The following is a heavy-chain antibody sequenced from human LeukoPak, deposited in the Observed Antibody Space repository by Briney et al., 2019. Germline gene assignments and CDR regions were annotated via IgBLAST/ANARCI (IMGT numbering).Heavy chain of an antibody. CDR2: IWYDGSNK. J-gene: IGHJ4*02. Sequence: PGGSLRLSCAASGFTFSSYGMPWVRQAPGKGLEWVAVIWYDGSNKYYADSVKGRFTISRDNSKNTLYLQMNSLRAEDTAVYYCARGYGSGSYYATHPFDYWGQGTLVTVSS. CDR1: GFTFSSYG. V-gene: IGHV3-33*01. D-gene: IGHD3-10*01. CDR3: ARGYGSGSYYATHPFDY.